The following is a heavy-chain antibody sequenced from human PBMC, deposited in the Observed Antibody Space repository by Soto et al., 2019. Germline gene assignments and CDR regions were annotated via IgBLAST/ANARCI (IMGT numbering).Heavy chain of an antibody. V-gene: IGHV3-11*06. Sequence: QVQLVESGGGLVKPGGSLRLSCAASGFTFSDYYMSWIRQAPGKGLEWVSYISSSSSYTNYADSVKGRFTISRDNAKNSLYLQMNSLRAEDTAVYYCARERTTGTYNYWGQGPLVTVSS. CDR2: ISSSSSYT. CDR1: GFTFSDYY. J-gene: IGHJ4*02. D-gene: IGHD1-1*01. CDR3: ARERTTGTYNY.